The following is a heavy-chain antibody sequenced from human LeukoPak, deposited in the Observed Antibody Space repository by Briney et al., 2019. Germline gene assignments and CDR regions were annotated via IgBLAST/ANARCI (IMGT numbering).Heavy chain of an antibody. CDR2: IYSGGDT. D-gene: IGHD2-15*01. Sequence: GGSLRLSCAASGFXVSSNYISWVRQAPGKGLKWVSVIYSGGDTYYAESVKGRFTISRDTSKNTLYLQLNSLRAEDTAVYYCAREDCSGGSCYLGYWGQGTLVTVST. CDR1: GFXVSSNY. V-gene: IGHV3-53*01. CDR3: AREDCSGGSCYLGY. J-gene: IGHJ4*02.